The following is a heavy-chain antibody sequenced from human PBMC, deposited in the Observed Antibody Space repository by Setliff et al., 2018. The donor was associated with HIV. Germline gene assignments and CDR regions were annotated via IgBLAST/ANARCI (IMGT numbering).Heavy chain of an antibody. D-gene: IGHD2-2*01. CDR3: ARDRVVYCISSSCYSPVDAFDI. V-gene: IGHV1-18*01. Sequence: ASVKVSCKASGYTFSTYGISWVRQAPGQGLEWMGWISAYNGNTNYAQKLQGRVTVTTDTSTSTAYMELRSLRSDDTAVYYCARDRVVYCISSSCYSPVDAFDIWGQGTMGTVSS. CDR2: ISAYNGNT. CDR1: GYTFSTYG. J-gene: IGHJ3*02.